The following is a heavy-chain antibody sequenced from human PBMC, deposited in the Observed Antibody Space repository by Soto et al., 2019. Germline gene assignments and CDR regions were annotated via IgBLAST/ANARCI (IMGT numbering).Heavy chain of an antibody. V-gene: IGHV1-69*01. Sequence: QVQLVQSGAEVKKPGSSVKVSCKASGGTFSSYAISWVRQAPGQGIEWMGGIIPIFGTANYAQKFQGRGTITADESTSTAYMELSRLRSEDTAVYYCARASPRSRRRDAFDIWGQGTMVTVSS. CDR3: ARASPRSRRRDAFDI. J-gene: IGHJ3*02. CDR1: GGTFSSYA. CDR2: IIPIFGTA.